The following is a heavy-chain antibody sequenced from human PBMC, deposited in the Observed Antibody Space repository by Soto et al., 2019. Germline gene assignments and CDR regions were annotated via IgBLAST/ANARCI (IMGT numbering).Heavy chain of an antibody. CDR1: GGSISSSSYY. Sequence: SETLSLTCTVSGGSISSSSYYWGWIRQPPGKGLEWIGTIYYSGSTYYNPSLKSRVTISVDTSKNQFSLKLNSMTAADTAVYYCARHNYGSGSTYFDYWGQGTLVTVS. D-gene: IGHD3-10*01. CDR3: ARHNYGSGSTYFDY. J-gene: IGHJ4*02. CDR2: IYYSGST. V-gene: IGHV4-39*01.